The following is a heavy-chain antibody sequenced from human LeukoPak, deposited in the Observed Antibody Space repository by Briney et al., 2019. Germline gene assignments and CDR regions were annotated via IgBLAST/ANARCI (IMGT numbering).Heavy chain of an antibody. CDR1: GFTFSGYA. V-gene: IGHV3-30-3*01. J-gene: IGHJ4*02. CDR2: ISYDGSNK. Sequence: PGGSLRLSCAASGFTFSGYAMHWVRQAPGKGLEWVAVISYDGSNKYYADSVKGRFTISRDNSKNTLYLQMNSLTAEDTAVYFCAKAGAAYTYGRYYFDYWGQGTLVTVSS. CDR3: AKAGAAYTYGRYYFDY. D-gene: IGHD2-8*01.